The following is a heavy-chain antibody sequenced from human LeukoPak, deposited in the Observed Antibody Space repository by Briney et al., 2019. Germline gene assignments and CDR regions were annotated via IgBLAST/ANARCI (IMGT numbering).Heavy chain of an antibody. D-gene: IGHD1-26*01. CDR3: TRQRPQTGSLDY. V-gene: IGHV3-73*01. J-gene: IGHJ4*02. Sequence: GGSLKLSCAASGFTFSDSSMHWVRQASGKGLEWVGRVRDKTNSYATGYGESVKGRFTISRDDSKNTAYLEMSSLRVEDTAVYYCTRQRPQTGSLDYWGQGALVTVSS. CDR2: VRDKTNSYAT. CDR1: GFTFSDSS.